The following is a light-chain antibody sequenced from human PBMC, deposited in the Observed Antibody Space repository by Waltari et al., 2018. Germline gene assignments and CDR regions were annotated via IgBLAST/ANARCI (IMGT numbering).Light chain of an antibody. Sequence: SAQTQPASVSVSPGRSLTISCTGTSRAFSASTFASWYQQHPGKAPKLLIYEVSNRPSGVSSRFSGSKSGSTASLTISGLQAEDEALYYCSAYSNSDTLDVLFGGGTKLTVL. CDR2: EVS. J-gene: IGLJ2*01. V-gene: IGLV2-14*01. CDR1: SRAFSASTF. CDR3: SAYSNSDTLDVL.